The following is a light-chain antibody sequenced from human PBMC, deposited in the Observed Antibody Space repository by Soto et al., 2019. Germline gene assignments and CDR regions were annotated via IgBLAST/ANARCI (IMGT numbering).Light chain of an antibody. J-gene: IGKJ4*01. CDR1: QSISNN. CDR3: QHFNNRPPELT. Sequence: EVAMTQSPATLSVSPGERATLSCRASQSISNNLAWYQQKPGQAPRLLIFGASTRATGVPARFSGSGSGKEFILTISSLQSEEFATYYCQHFNNRPPELTFGGGTKVDIK. V-gene: IGKV3-15*01. CDR2: GAS.